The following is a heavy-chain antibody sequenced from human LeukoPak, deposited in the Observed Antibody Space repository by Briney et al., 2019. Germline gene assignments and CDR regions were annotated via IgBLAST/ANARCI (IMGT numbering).Heavy chain of an antibody. D-gene: IGHD1-26*01. V-gene: IGHV4-39*07. J-gene: IGHJ4*02. CDR3: ARGRNWDLFDY. CDR2: ST. Sequence: PSETLSLTCTVSGGSMSSGTYYWGWIRQPPGKGLEWIGSSTYYNPSLKSRVTISVGTPKNQVSLKLTSVTAADTAVYYCARGRNWDLFDYWGQGALVTVSS. CDR1: GGSMSSGTYY.